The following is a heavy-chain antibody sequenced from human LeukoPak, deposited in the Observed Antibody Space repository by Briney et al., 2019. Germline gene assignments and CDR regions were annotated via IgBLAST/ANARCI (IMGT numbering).Heavy chain of an antibody. Sequence: PSETLSLTCAVYGGSFSGYYWSWIRQPPGKGLEWIGEINHSGSTNYNPSLKSRATISVDTSKNQFSLKLSSVTAADTAVYYCGNYYDSSGYPAKSDYWGQGTLVTVSS. CDR3: GNYYDSSGYPAKSDY. CDR1: GGSFSGYY. CDR2: INHSGST. V-gene: IGHV4-34*01. D-gene: IGHD3-22*01. J-gene: IGHJ4*02.